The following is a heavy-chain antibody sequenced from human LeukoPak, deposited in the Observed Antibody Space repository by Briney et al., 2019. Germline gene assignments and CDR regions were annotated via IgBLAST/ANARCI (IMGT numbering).Heavy chain of an antibody. CDR3: ARGPRIVLMVYAIRGNWFDP. Sequence: PGGSLRLSCAAHGFTFSNFGMHWVRQAPGKGLEWIGEINHSGSTNYNPSLKSRVTISVDTSKNQFSLKLSSVTAADTAVYYCARGPRIVLMVYAIRGNWFDPWGEGTLVTVSP. D-gene: IGHD2-8*01. V-gene: IGHV4-34*01. J-gene: IGHJ5*02. CDR1: GFTFSNFG. CDR2: INHSGST.